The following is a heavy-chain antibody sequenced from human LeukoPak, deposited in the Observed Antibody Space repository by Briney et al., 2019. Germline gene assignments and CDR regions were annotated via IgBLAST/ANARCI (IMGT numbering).Heavy chain of an antibody. Sequence: GGSLRLSCAASGFTFSSYWMSWVRQAPGKGLEWVANIKQDGSEKYYVASVKGRFTISRDNAKNSLYLQMNSLRAEDTAVYYCARGRYSSGSYYFDYWGQGTLVTVSS. D-gene: IGHD6-19*01. J-gene: IGHJ4*02. CDR2: IKQDGSEK. CDR3: ARGRYSSGSYYFDY. V-gene: IGHV3-7*01. CDR1: GFTFSSYW.